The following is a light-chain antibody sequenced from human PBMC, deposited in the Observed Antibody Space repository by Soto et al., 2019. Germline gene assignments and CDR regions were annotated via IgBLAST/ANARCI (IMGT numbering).Light chain of an antibody. J-gene: IGKJ4*01. V-gene: IGKV1-8*01. CDR2: AAS. Sequence: AIRVTQSPSSVSAYTGDRVNITCRASHGISSYLAWYQQKPGKAPKLLIYAASTLQSGVPSRFSGSGSGTDFTLTISCLQSEDFATYYCQQYYSYPLTFGGGTKVDI. CDR3: QQYYSYPLT. CDR1: HGISSY.